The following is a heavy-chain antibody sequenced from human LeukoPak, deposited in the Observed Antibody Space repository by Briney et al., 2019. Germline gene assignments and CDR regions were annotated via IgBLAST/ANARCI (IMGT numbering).Heavy chain of an antibody. V-gene: IGHV4-38-2*02. CDR1: GFSIRSDYF. CDR2: IDHRGST. D-gene: IGHD5-24*01. Sequence: SETLSLTCTVSGFSIRSDYFWGWIRQPPGKGLEWVASIDHRGSTYYKPSLKSRVTISVDTSKNHLSLKLSSVSAADTAMYYCARHGFSSESGWFDPWGQGTLVTVSS. J-gene: IGHJ5*02. CDR3: ARHGFSSESGWFDP.